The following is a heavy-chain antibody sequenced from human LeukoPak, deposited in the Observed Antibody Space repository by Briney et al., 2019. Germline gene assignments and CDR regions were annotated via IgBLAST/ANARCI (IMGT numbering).Heavy chain of an antibody. CDR2: ISAYNGNT. D-gene: IGHD1-26*01. CDR1: GYTFTSYG. V-gene: IGHV1-18*01. CDR3: ARDGLYSGSYPSPGY. J-gene: IGHJ4*02. Sequence: ASVKVSCKASGYTFTSYGISWVRQAPGQGLEWMGWISAYNGNTNYAQKLQGRVTMTTDTSPSTAYLELRSLRSDDTAVYFCARDGLYSGSYPSPGYWGQGTLVTVSS.